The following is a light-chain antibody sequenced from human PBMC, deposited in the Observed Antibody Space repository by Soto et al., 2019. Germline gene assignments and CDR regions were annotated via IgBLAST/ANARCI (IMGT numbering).Light chain of an antibody. V-gene: IGKV1-5*01. CDR2: GAS. J-gene: IGKJ1*01. Sequence: DIPLTQSPSTLSATAGDRVTITCRASQSISTWLAWYQQKPGKAPKLLIYGASSLASGVPSRFSGSGSGTEFTLTISSLQPDDFATYYCQQHNGSSGTFGQGTKVDNK. CDR1: QSISTW. CDR3: QQHNGSSGT.